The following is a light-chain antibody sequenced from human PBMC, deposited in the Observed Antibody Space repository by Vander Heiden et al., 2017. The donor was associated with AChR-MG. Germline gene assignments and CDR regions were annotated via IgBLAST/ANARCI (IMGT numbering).Light chain of an antibody. V-gene: IGKV3-20*01. J-gene: IGKJ3*01. Sequence: EIVLTQSPGTLSLSPGERATLSCRASQSVDSRFLAWHQQKPGQAPRLLIYGTSNRATGIPDRFSGRGSGTDFTLTISRLEPEDFAVYYCQQDGASLFTFGPGTKVDIK. CDR2: GTS. CDR3: QQDGASLFT. CDR1: QSVDSRF.